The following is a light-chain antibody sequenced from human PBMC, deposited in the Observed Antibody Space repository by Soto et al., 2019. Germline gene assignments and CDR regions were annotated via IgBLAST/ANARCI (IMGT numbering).Light chain of an antibody. J-gene: IGKJ4*01. V-gene: IGKV3D-15*01. CDR1: QIINDN. CDR3: QQYHQWPPVT. Sequence: EVVMTQSPATLSVSPGERATLFCWASQIINDNVAWYQQKPGQAPRLLMYGATTRATDIPARFSGGKSGTEFTLTISSLQSEDSAVYYCQQYHQWPPVTFGGGTKVEIK. CDR2: GAT.